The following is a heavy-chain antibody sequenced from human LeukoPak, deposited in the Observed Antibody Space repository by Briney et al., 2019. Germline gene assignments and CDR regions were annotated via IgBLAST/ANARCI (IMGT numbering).Heavy chain of an antibody. CDR1: AYTFPSFG. CDR2: ISAYSGNT. D-gene: IGHD6-19*01. J-gene: IGHJ4*02. Sequence: ASVTVSCQASAYTFPSFGISWVRQAPGQGREWMGWISAYSGNTNYAQNFQGRVTMTTDTSTRTAYMELRSLRSDDTAVYFCATDDSAVAGTNFDYWGQGSLVTVSS. V-gene: IGHV1-18*01. CDR3: ATDDSAVAGTNFDY.